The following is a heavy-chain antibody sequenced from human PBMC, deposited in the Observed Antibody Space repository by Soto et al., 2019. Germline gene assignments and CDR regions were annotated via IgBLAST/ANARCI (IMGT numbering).Heavy chain of an antibody. Sequence: SETLSLTCAVSGGSFSGYYWRWIRQPPGKGLEWIGAINHSGSTNYNPSLKSRVTISVDTSKNQFSLKLSSVTAADTAVYYCARGIRLWFGELFLRYYFDFWGQGTLVTVSS. CDR2: INHSGST. CDR3: ARGIRLWFGELFLRYYFDF. D-gene: IGHD3-10*01. CDR1: GGSFSGYY. V-gene: IGHV4-34*01. J-gene: IGHJ4*02.